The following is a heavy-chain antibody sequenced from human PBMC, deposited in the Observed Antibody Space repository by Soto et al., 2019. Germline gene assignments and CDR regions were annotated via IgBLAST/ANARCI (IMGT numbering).Heavy chain of an antibody. CDR2: ISGSGAST. V-gene: IGHV3-23*01. CDR1: GFTFSTYA. Sequence: EVQLLESGGGLVQPGGSLRLSCAASGFTFSTYAMNWVRQAPGKGLEWVSAISGSGASTFYADSVKGRFIISRDNSKNTLYLQMNSLRAEDTAVYCCANGGGYSGVFAGATLDIWGQGTMVTVSS. J-gene: IGHJ3*02. D-gene: IGHD2-21*01. CDR3: ANGGGYSGVFAGATLDI.